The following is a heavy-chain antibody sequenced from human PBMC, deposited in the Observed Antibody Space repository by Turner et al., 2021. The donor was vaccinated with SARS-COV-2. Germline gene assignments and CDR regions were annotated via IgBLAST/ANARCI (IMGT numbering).Heavy chain of an antibody. Sequence: VQLVESGGGLVQPGGSLRLSCAASGFTVSSNYMSWVRQAPGKGLEWVSVIYSGGSTYYADSVKGRFTISRHNSKNTLYLQMNSLRAEDTAVYYGARETWGRDPDYWGQGTLVTVSS. D-gene: IGHD3-16*01. V-gene: IGHV3-53*04. CDR1: GFTVSSNY. CDR3: ARETWGRDPDY. CDR2: IYSGGST. J-gene: IGHJ4*02.